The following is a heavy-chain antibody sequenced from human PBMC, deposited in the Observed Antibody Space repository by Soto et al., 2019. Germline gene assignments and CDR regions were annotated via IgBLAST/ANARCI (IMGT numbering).Heavy chain of an antibody. CDR3: ARGGSTEGYYYYGMDV. J-gene: IGHJ6*02. Sequence: SETLSLTCTVSGGSISSYYWSWIRQPPGKGLEWIGYIYYSGSTYYNPSLKSRVTISVDTSKNRFSLKLSSVTAADTAVYYCARGGSTEGYYYYGMDVWGQGTTVTVSS. CDR2: IYYSGST. V-gene: IGHV4-59*08. CDR1: GGSISSYY.